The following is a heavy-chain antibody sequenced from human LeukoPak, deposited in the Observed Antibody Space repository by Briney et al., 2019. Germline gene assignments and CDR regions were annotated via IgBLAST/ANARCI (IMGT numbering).Heavy chain of an antibody. D-gene: IGHD6-13*01. CDR1: GFTFSGYA. CDR2: ISGSGGST. J-gene: IGHJ6*03. CDR3: AKERNPYSSSWYSLHYMDV. V-gene: IGHV3-23*01. Sequence: GGSLRLSCAASGFTFSGYAMSWVRQAPGKGLEWVSAISGSGGSTYYADSVKGRFTISRDNFKNTLYLQMNSLRAEGTAVFYCAKERNPYSSSWYSLHYMDVWGKGTTVTVSS.